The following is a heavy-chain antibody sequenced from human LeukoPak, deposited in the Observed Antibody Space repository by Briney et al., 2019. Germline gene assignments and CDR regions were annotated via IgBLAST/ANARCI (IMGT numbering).Heavy chain of an antibody. J-gene: IGHJ4*02. Sequence: PSETLSLTCTVSGGSISSYYWSWIRQPPGKGLEWIGYIYYSGSTNYNPSLKSRVTISLDTSKNQFSLKLSSVTAADTAVYYCARLYFSRNVFIPARWDYWGQGTLVTVSS. CDR2: IYYSGST. D-gene: IGHD3-3*01. V-gene: IGHV4-59*01. CDR3: ARLYFSRNVFIPARWDY. CDR1: GGSISSYY.